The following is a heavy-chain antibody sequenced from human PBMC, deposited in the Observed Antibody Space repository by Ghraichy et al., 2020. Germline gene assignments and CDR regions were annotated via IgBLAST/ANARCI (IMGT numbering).Heavy chain of an antibody. D-gene: IGHD6-13*01. CDR2: IYYSGRT. CDR3: ARHASSSWYDY. Sequence: SETLSLTCTVSGGSISSYYWNWIRQPTGKGLEWIGYIYYSGRTNYNASLKSRVTILEDTSKNQFSLKLSSVTAEDTAVYYCARHASSSWYDYWGQGTLVTVSS. J-gene: IGHJ4*02. CDR1: GGSISSYY. V-gene: IGHV4-59*08.